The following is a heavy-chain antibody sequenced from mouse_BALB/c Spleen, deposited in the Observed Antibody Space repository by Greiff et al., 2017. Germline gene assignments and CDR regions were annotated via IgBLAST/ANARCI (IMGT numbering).Heavy chain of an antibody. J-gene: IGHJ3*01. Sequence: EVKLQESGPELVKPGASVKISCKASGYTFTDYNMHWVKQSHGKSLEWIGYIYPYNGGTGYNQKFKSKATLTVDNSSSTAYMELRSLTSEDSAVYYCAKGITTVAYWGQGTLVTVSA. CDR2: IYPYNGGT. CDR3: AKGITTVAY. V-gene: IGHV1S29*02. CDR1: GYTFTDYN. D-gene: IGHD1-1*01.